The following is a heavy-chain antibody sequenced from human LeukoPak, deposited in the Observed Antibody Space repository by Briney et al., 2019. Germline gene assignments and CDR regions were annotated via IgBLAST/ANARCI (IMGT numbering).Heavy chain of an antibody. CDR2: ISSSSSYI. CDR1: GFTFSSYS. Sequence: SGGSLRLSCAASGFTFSSYSMNWVRQAPGKGLEWVSSISSSSSYIYYADSVKGRFTISRDNAKNSVYLQMNSLRAEDTAMYFCARDWPDEVRPAAAPAYYFDYWGQGALVTVSS. V-gene: IGHV3-21*01. D-gene: IGHD6-13*01. CDR3: ARDWPDEVRPAAAPAYYFDY. J-gene: IGHJ4*02.